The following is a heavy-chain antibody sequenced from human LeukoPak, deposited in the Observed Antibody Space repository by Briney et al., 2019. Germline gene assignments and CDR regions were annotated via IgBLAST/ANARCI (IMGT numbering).Heavy chain of an antibody. V-gene: IGHV3-23*01. CDR2: ISGSGGST. D-gene: IGHD2-2*01. Sequence: GGSLRLSCAASGFTFSSYAMSWVRQAPGKGLEWVSAISGSGGSTYYADSVKGRFTISRDNSKNTLYLQMNSLRAEDTALYYCAKDILVGCSSTSCPGPLDYWGQGTLVTVSS. CDR3: AKDILVGCSSTSCPGPLDY. CDR1: GFTFSSYA. J-gene: IGHJ4*02.